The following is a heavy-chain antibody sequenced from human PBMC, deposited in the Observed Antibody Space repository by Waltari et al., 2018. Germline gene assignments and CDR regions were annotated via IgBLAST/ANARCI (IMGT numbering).Heavy chain of an antibody. CDR2: ITGRQMS. J-gene: IGHJ4*02. Sequence: QVQLRESGPGVLKPSETLSLICVVSGDSIPGHDYSWVRQSPGKGLEWIGGITGRQMSHSPYNPSLKSRLNISLDTSNHQFSLKMTSVTAADSAVYFCARTSASGGYWGPGTVVTVSS. D-gene: IGHD3-10*01. CDR1: GDSIPGHD. CDR3: ARTSASGGY. V-gene: IGHV4-4*09.